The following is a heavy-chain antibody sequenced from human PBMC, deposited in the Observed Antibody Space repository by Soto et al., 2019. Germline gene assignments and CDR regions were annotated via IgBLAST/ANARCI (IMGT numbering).Heavy chain of an antibody. CDR2: ISSSSSYI. CDR3: ARDRSGSYPTGPFDY. Sequence: EVQLVESGGGLVKPGGSLRLSCAASGFTFSSYSMNWVRQAPGKGLEWVSSISSSSSYIYYADSVTGRFTISSDNAKNSLYLQMNSLRAEDTAVYYCARDRSGSYPTGPFDYWGQGTLVTVSS. J-gene: IGHJ4*02. D-gene: IGHD1-26*01. CDR1: GFTFSSYS. V-gene: IGHV3-21*01.